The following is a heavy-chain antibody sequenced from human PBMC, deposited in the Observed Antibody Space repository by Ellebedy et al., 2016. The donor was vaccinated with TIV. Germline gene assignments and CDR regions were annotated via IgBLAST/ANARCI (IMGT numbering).Heavy chain of an antibody. CDR3: ATVSASFCVRCIVGATSWFDP. Sequence: ASVKVSCKASGYTFTGYYMHWVRQAPGKGLEWMGGFDPEDGETIYAQKFQGRVTMTEDTSTDTAYMELSSLRSEDTAVYYCATVSASFCVRCIVGATSWFDPWGQGTLVTVSS. V-gene: IGHV1-24*01. D-gene: IGHD1-26*01. CDR2: FDPEDGET. CDR1: GYTFTGYY. J-gene: IGHJ5*02.